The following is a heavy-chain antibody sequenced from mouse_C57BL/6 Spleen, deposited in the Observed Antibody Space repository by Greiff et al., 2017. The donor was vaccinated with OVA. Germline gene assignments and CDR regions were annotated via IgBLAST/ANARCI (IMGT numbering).Heavy chain of an antibody. Sequence: QVQLQQSGPELVKPGASVKISCKASGYAFSSSWMNWVKQRPGKGLEWIGRIYPGDGDTNYNGKFKGKATLTADKSSSTAYMQLSSLTSEDSAVYFCARSPTVVAPPGNFDVWGTGTTVTVSS. CDR3: ARSPTVVAPPGNFDV. CDR1: GYAFSSSW. D-gene: IGHD1-1*01. V-gene: IGHV1-82*01. CDR2: IYPGDGDT. J-gene: IGHJ1*03.